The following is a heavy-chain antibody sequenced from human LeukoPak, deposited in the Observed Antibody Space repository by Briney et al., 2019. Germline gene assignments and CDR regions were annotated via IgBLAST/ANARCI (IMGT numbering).Heavy chain of an antibody. CDR2: ISSSGNAI. J-gene: IGHJ4*02. D-gene: IGHD4/OR15-4a*01. CDR1: GFTFSSYE. Sequence: GGSLRLSCAASGFTFSSYEMNWVRQAPGQGLEWVSYISSSGNAIYYADSVKGRFTISRDNAKNSLYLQMNSLRAEDTAVYYCARRGYGVSFDYWGQGTLVTVSS. V-gene: IGHV3-48*03. CDR3: ARRGYGVSFDY.